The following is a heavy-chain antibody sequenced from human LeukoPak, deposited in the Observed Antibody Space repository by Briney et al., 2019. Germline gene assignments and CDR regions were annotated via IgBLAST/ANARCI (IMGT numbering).Heavy chain of an antibody. Sequence: PSQTLSLTCTVSGGSISSGSYYWSWLRPPAGKGLEWIGRIYTSGSTNYNPSLKSRVTISVDTSKNQFSLKLSSVTAADTAVYYCARVNDILTGPFDYWGQGTLVTVSS. D-gene: IGHD3-9*01. CDR1: GGSISSGSYY. CDR3: ARVNDILTGPFDY. V-gene: IGHV4-61*02. J-gene: IGHJ4*02. CDR2: IYTSGST.